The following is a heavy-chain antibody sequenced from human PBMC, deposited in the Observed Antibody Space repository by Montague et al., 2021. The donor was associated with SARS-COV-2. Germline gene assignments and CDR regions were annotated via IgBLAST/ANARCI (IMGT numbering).Heavy chain of an antibody. CDR3: ARTIVVVSAASRYFDL. CDR2: IYYSGST. Sequence: SETRSLTCTVSGYSISGYYWTWIRQPLGKGLEWIGCIYYSGSTNYNPSLKSRVTISVDTSKTQFSLKLNSVTAADTAVYYCARTIVVVSAASRYFDLWGRGTLVTVSS. V-gene: IGHV4-59*01. D-gene: IGHD2-2*01. J-gene: IGHJ2*01. CDR1: GYSISGYY.